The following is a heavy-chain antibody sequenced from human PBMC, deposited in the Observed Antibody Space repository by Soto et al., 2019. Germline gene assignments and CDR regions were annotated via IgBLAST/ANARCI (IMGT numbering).Heavy chain of an antibody. CDR1: GDSVTGSGYY. Sequence: PSETLSLTCAVSGDSVTGSGYYWSWVRQSPGKGLEWIAYIYYGDFTNYSPSLMSRAAISVDTSKNQFSLQLNSVTPEDTAVYYCAREKVEDSGYDYEFDYWGQGTLVTVSS. J-gene: IGHJ4*02. V-gene: IGHV4-61*08. CDR3: AREKVEDSGYDYEFDY. CDR2: IYYGDFT. D-gene: IGHD5-12*01.